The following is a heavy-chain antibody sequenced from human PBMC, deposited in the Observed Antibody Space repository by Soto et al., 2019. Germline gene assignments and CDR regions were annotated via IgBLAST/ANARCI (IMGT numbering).Heavy chain of an antibody. Sequence: EVQVVESGGDLVQPGGSLRLSCAASGFTFSSYAMNWVRQAPGKGLEWVSYISSSGNTIYYADSVKGRFIISRDNAKNSLSLQMNSLRAEDTAMYYCGRLVGVGWFDPWGQGTQVTVAS. CDR3: GRLVGVGWFDP. V-gene: IGHV3-48*01. CDR2: ISSSGNTI. J-gene: IGHJ5*02. CDR1: GFTFSSYA. D-gene: IGHD3-3*01.